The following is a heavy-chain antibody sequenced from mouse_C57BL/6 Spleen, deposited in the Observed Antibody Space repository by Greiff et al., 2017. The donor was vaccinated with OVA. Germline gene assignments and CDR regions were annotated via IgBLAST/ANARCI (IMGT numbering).Heavy chain of an antibody. CDR2: IHPNSGST. J-gene: IGHJ2*01. V-gene: IGHV1-64*01. D-gene: IGHD4-1*01. CDR1: GYTFTSYW. CDR3: ARWETGTSYFDY. Sequence: QVQLKQPGAELVKPGASVKLSCKASGYTFTSYWMHWVKQRPGQGLEWIGMIHPNSGSTNYNEKFKSKATLTVDKSSSTAYMQLSSLTSEDSAVYYCARWETGTSYFDYWGQGTTLTVSS.